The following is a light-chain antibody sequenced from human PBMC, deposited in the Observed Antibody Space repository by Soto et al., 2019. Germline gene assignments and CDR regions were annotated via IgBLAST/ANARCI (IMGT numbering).Light chain of an antibody. CDR3: QSYDSSLSARYV. J-gene: IGLJ1*01. Sequence: QSVLTQPPSVSGAPGQRVTISCTGSSSNIGAGYDVHWYQQPPGAAPKLLISANINRPSGVPDRFSGSKSGTSASRAITWLKADDEGDYYCQSYDSSLSARYVFGTGTKLTVL. CDR2: ANI. V-gene: IGLV1-40*01. CDR1: SSNIGAGYD.